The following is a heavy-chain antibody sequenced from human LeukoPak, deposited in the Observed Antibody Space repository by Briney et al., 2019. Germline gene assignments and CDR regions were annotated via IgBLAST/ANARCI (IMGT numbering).Heavy chain of an antibody. V-gene: IGHV4-34*01. CDR3: ARVGYCSGGSCYFKYYFDY. Sequence: SETPSLTCTVSGGSISGYYWSWIRQPPGKGLEWIGEINHSGSTNYNPSLKSRVTISVDTSKNQFSLKLSSVTAADTAVYYCARVGYCSGGSCYFKYYFDYWGQGTLVTVSS. CDR1: GGSISGYY. CDR2: INHSGST. J-gene: IGHJ4*02. D-gene: IGHD2-15*01.